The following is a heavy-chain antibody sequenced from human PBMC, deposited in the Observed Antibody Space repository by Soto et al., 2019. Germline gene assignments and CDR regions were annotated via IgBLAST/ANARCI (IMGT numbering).Heavy chain of an antibody. D-gene: IGHD3-16*02. CDR3: ARVGGAGDYVWGSYRHIDY. V-gene: IGHV4-31*03. CDR1: GGSISSGGYY. J-gene: IGHJ4*02. CDR2: IYYSGST. Sequence: QVQLQESGPGLVKPSQTLSLTCTVSGGSISSGGYYWSWIRQHPGKGLEWIGYIYYSGSTYYNPSLKSRVTISVDTSKNQFSLKRSSVTAADTAVYYCARVGGAGDYVWGSYRHIDYWGQGTLVTVSS.